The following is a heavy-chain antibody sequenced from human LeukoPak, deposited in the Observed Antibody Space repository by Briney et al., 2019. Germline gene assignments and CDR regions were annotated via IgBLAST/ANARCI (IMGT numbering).Heavy chain of an antibody. CDR2: ISYTGST. CDR3: ARAGANGIEAAGSLRY. J-gene: IGHJ4*02. D-gene: IGHD6-13*01. CDR1: GGSISSHY. V-gene: IGHV4-59*08. Sequence: SETLSLTCTVSGGSISSHYWSWIRQPPGKGLESIGYISYTGSTNYNPSLKSRVTISVDTSKNQFSLKLNSVTATDTAVYYCARAGANGIEAAGSLRYWGQGTLVTVSS.